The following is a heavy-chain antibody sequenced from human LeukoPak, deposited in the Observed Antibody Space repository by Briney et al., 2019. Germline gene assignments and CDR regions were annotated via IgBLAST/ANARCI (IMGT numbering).Heavy chain of an antibody. CDR1: GFTFSSYS. D-gene: IGHD6-19*01. V-gene: IGHV3-7*01. Sequence: PGGSLRLSCAASGFTFSSYSMNWVRQAPGKGLEWVANIKQDESEKNYVDSVKGRFTISRDNAKKSLYLQMNSLRADDTAVYYCARESEESSGWLLWGQGTLVTVSS. J-gene: IGHJ4*02. CDR2: IKQDESEK. CDR3: ARESEESSGWLL.